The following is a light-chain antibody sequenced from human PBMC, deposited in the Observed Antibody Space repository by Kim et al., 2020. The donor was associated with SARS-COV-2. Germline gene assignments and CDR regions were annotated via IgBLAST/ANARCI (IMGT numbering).Light chain of an antibody. J-gene: IGLJ1*01. CDR2: GNF. CDR1: SSNIGAGYH. CDR3: QSYDSSLSSYV. Sequence: QRGTSSCTGGSSNIGAGYHVHWYQQLPRTAPKLLIYGNFNRPSGVPDRFSGSKSGTSASLAITGLQAEDEADYYCQSYDSSLSSYVFGPGTKVTVL. V-gene: IGLV1-40*01.